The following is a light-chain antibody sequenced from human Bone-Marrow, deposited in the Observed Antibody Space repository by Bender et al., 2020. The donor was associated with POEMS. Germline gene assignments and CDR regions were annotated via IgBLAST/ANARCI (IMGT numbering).Light chain of an antibody. J-gene: IGLJ3*02. CDR2: EVT. CDR1: HNNIGNYDL. Sequence: QSALTQPASVSGSPGQSITIACTGSHNNIGNYDLVSWYQQHPGKPPKLIISEVTKRPSGVSTRFSGSKSGNTASLAISGLQADDEADYYCSSYAGSNNLVFGGGTKLTVL. CDR3: SSYAGSNNLV. V-gene: IGLV2-23*02.